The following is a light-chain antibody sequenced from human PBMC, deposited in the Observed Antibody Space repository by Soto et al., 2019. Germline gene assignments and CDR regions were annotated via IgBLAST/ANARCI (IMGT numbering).Light chain of an antibody. CDR3: GSYAAPNIFFV. CDR1: SSDVGGYNY. CDR2: EVT. J-gene: IGLJ1*01. Sequence: QSALTQPPPASGSPGQSVTISCTGTSSDVGGYNYVSWYQQHPGKAPKLMIFEVTNRPSGVPDRFSGSKSGNTASLTVSGPRAEDEAFFSCGSYAAPNIFFVFGRGPRAPAL. V-gene: IGLV2-8*01.